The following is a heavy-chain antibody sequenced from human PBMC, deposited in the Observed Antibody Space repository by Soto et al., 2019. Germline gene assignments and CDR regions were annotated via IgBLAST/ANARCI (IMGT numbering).Heavy chain of an antibody. V-gene: IGHV4-59*08. J-gene: IGHJ4*02. CDR1: GGSISSYY. CDR2: IHYSGST. Sequence: SETLSLTCIVSGGSISSYYWSWIRQPPGKGLEWIGYIHYSGSTNYNPSLKSRVTISVDTSKNQFSLKLSSVTAADTAVYYCARSSIAPRLFMYPFDYWGQGTLVTVSS. CDR3: ARSSIAPRLFMYPFDY. D-gene: IGHD6-6*01.